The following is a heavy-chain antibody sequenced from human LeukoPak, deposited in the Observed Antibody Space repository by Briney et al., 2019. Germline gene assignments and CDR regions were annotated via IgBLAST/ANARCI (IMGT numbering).Heavy chain of an antibody. Sequence: GGSLRLSCAASGFTFNDYHMNWIRQAPGKGLEWISYISPGGGDIYFADSVKGRFTLSRDNAKNSLYLQVSSLTAEDTAVYYCASGRDIEVAGPGGYFDHWGQGTLVTVSS. CDR1: GFTFNDYH. V-gene: IGHV3-11*01. CDR2: ISPGGGDI. CDR3: ASGRDIEVAGPGGYFDH. D-gene: IGHD6-19*01. J-gene: IGHJ4*02.